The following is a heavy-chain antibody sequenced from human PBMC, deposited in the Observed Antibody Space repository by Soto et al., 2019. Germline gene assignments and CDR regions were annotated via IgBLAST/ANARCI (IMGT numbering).Heavy chain of an antibody. CDR1: GGTFSSYA. Sequence: QVQLVQSGAEVKKPGSSVKVSCKASGGTFSSYAISWVRQAPGQGLEWMGGIIPIPGIANYAQKFQGRVTITADESTSTAYMELSSLRSEDTAVCYCARSQGSSTSLEIYYYYYYGMDVWGQGTTVTVSS. V-gene: IGHV1-69*01. CDR3: ARSQGSSTSLEIYYYYYYGMDV. J-gene: IGHJ6*02. D-gene: IGHD2-2*01. CDR2: IIPIPGIA.